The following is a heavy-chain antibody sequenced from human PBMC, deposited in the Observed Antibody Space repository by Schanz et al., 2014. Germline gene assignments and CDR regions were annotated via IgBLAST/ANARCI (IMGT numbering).Heavy chain of an antibody. CDR2: FGGGGGGP. CDR3: ARGSGTFDS. J-gene: IGHJ4*02. Sequence: EVQLLESGGALVQPGGSLRLSCAASDFSFSTFAMTWVRQAPGKGLEWVSTFGGGGGGPFYADSVEGRFTITRDTSKNTLYLQMNNLRAEDTAVYYCARGSGTFDSWGQGTLVTVSS. CDR1: DFSFSTFA. D-gene: IGHD3-3*01. V-gene: IGHV3-23*01.